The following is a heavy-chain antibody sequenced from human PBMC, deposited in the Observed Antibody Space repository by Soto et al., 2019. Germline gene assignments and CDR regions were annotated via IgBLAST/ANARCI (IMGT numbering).Heavy chain of an antibody. J-gene: IGHJ3*02. V-gene: IGHV1-8*01. D-gene: IGHD4-17*01. CDR1: GYTFTSYD. CDR2: MNPNSGNT. Sequence: ASVKVSCKASGYTFTSYDINWVRQATGQGLEWMGWMNPNSGNTGYAQKFQGRVTMTRNTSISTAYMELSSLRSEDTAVYYCARGSGVYGDYVRAFDIWGQGTMVTVSS. CDR3: ARGSGVYGDYVRAFDI.